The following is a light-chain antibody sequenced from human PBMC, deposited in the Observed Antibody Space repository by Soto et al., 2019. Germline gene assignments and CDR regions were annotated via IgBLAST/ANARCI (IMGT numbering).Light chain of an antibody. CDR2: GAS. CDR3: QQYNHWPS. V-gene: IGKV3-15*01. CDR1: PSVGSN. Sequence: EIVMTQSPATLSVSPGESATLSCRASPSVGSNLAWYQQRPGQSPRLLMYGASTRATGIPARFSGGGSGTEFTLTIDSLRSEDFAFYFCQQYNHWPSFGQGTKLVS. J-gene: IGKJ2*01.